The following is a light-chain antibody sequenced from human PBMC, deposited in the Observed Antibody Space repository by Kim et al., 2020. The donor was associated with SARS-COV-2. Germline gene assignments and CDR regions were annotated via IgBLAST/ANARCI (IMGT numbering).Light chain of an antibody. Sequence: GQKVTIPCSGSSSNTGNNYVSWYQQLPGTAPKLLIYDNNKRPSGIPDRFSGSKSGTSATLGITGLQTGDEADYYCGTCDSSLSAVVFGGGTQLTVL. V-gene: IGLV1-51*01. CDR3: GTCDSSLSAVV. J-gene: IGLJ2*01. CDR2: DNN. CDR1: SSNTGNNY.